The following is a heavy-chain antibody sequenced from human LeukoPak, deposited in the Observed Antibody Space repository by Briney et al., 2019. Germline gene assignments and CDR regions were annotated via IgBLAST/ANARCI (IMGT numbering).Heavy chain of an antibody. V-gene: IGHV3-66*02. CDR1: GFSVSSNY. D-gene: IGHD5-24*01. J-gene: IGHJ4*02. Sequence: GGSLRLSCAVSGFSVSSNYMTWVRQAPGKGLEWVSVIYTGSSKFYADSVKGRFTISRDNSKNTLYLQMNSLRAEDTAVYYCAKGMGDAYNYRYYLDYWGQGTLVTVSS. CDR3: AKGMGDAYNYRYYLDY. CDR2: IYTGSSK.